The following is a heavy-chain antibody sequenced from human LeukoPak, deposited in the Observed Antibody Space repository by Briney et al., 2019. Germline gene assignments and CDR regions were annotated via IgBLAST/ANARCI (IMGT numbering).Heavy chain of an antibody. CDR1: GFIFSDYY. V-gene: IGHV3-11*01. D-gene: IGHD5-18*01. CDR2: ISSSGSTI. CDR3: AREDSYGYAGWLDP. Sequence: GGPLTLSCAASGFIFSDYYMSWLPHAPGKGLEWVSYISSSGSTIHYADPVKGRFTISRDNAKNSLYLQMNSLRAEDTAVYYCAREDSYGYAGWLDPWGQGTLVTVSS. J-gene: IGHJ5*02.